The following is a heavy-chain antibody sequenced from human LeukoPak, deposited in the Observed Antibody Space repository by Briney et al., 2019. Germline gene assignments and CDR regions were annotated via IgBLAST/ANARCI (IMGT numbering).Heavy chain of an antibody. CDR1: GGSISSYY. J-gene: IGHJ4*02. CDR3: AREANYYDSSGYSSRFDY. CDR2: IYYGGST. D-gene: IGHD3-22*01. Sequence: PSETLSLTCTVSGGSISSYYWGWVRQPPGKGLEWVGYIYYGGSTNYNPSLKSRVTISVGTSKNTFSLQLSPVTAADPAVYSFAREANYYDSSGYSSRFDYWGQETLVTVSP. V-gene: IGHV4-59*01.